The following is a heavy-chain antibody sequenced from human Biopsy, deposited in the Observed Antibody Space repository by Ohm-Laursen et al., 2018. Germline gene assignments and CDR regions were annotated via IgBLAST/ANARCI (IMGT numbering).Heavy chain of an antibody. Sequence: SLRLSCSASGFRFDDYAMHWVRQRPGKGLEWVSGISWISRNTGYADSVKGRFTITRDNAKKSLYLQMNSLRPEDTALYYCARDRGQNYYDSTGYYNGMDVWGQGTTVTVSS. CDR1: GFRFDDYA. J-gene: IGHJ6*02. CDR3: ARDRGQNYYDSTGYYNGMDV. CDR2: ISWISRNT. D-gene: IGHD3-22*01. V-gene: IGHV3-9*01.